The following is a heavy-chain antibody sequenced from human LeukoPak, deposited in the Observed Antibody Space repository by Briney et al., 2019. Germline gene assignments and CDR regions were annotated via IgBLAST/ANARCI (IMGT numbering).Heavy chain of an antibody. J-gene: IGHJ5*02. D-gene: IGHD2-2*01. V-gene: IGHV4-30-2*01. CDR3: ARLQYCSGTSCYWFDP. CDR1: GGSISRGLYS. Sequence: SETLSLTCDVSGGSISRGLYSWSWIWQPLGKGLKWIGYIYHTGSTYYNPSLKSRVTISVDTSKNQFSLRLSSVTAADTAVYYCARLQYCSGTSCYWFDPWGQGTPVTVSS. CDR2: IYHTGST.